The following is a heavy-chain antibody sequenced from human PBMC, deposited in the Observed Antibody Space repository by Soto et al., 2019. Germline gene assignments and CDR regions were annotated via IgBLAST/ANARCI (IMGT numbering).Heavy chain of an antibody. V-gene: IGHV4-31*03. CDR2: IYYSGST. Sequence: LSLTYTVSDGAIISGCDYWSWIRQHPGKGLEWIGYIYYSGSTYYNPSLKSRVTISVDTSKNQFSLKLSSVTAADTAVYYCARGPYSSSWYWFDPWGQGTLVTVSS. CDR1: DGAIISGCDY. CDR3: ARGPYSSSWYWFDP. D-gene: IGHD6-13*01. J-gene: IGHJ5*02.